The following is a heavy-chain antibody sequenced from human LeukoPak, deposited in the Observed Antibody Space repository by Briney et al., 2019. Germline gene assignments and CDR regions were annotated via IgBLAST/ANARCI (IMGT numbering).Heavy chain of an antibody. CDR1: GGSISSSTYY. V-gene: IGHV4-39*01. D-gene: IGHD1-26*01. J-gene: IGHJ6*02. Sequence: ASETLSLTCTVSGGSISSSTYYWGWIRQPPGKGLEWSGSIYYSGSTYYNPSLKSRVTISVDTSKNQFSLKLSSVTAADTAVYYCARHVLLNGMDVWGQGTTVTVSS. CDR2: IYYSGST. CDR3: ARHVLLNGMDV.